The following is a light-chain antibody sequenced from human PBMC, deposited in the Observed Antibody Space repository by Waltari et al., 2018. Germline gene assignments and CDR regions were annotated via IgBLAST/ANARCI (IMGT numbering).Light chain of an antibody. CDR3: QTWGTGIWV. J-gene: IGLJ3*02. V-gene: IGLV4-69*01. CDR1: SGHSSYA. Sequence: QLVLTQSPSASTSLGASVKLTCTLSSGHSSYATALHQQQPEKGPRYLMKLNSDGSHSKGDGIPDRFSGSSSGAERYLTISSLQSEDEADYYCQTWGTGIWVFGGGTKLTVL. CDR2: LNSDGSH.